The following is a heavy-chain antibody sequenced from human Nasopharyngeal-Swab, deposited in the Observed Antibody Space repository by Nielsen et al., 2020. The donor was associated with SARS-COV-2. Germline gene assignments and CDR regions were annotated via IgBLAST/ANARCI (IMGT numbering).Heavy chain of an antibody. CDR3: AGWITMIRGATFDI. V-gene: IGHV1-69*13. CDR1: AGTFSSYA. Sequence: SVKVSCKASAGTFSSYAVSWVRQAPGQGLEWMGGIIPIFGTVNYAQKFQGRVTITADESTSTAFMELSSLRSEDTAVYYCAGWITMIRGATFDIWGQGTMVTVSS. CDR2: IIPIFGTV. D-gene: IGHD3-10*01. J-gene: IGHJ3*02.